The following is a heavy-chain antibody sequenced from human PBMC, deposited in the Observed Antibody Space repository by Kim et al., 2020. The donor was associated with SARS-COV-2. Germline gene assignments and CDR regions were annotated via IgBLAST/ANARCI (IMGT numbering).Heavy chain of an antibody. CDR1: GYTFTGYY. J-gene: IGHJ3*02. CDR3: ARVTFEYSSSSYAFDI. CDR2: INPNSGGT. V-gene: IGHV1-2*02. Sequence: ASVKVSCKASGYTFTGYYMHWVRQAPGQGLEWMGWINPNSGGTNYAQKFQGRVTMTRDTSISTAYMELSRLRSDDTAVYYCARVTFEYSSSSYAFDIWGQGTMVTVSS. D-gene: IGHD6-6*01.